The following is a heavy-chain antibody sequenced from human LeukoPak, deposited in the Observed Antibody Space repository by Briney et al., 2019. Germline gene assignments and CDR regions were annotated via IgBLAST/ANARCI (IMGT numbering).Heavy chain of an antibody. J-gene: IGHJ4*02. D-gene: IGHD6-19*01. Sequence: PSETLSLTCAVYGGSFSGYYWSWIRQPPGKGPEWIGEINHSGSTNYNPSLKSRVTISVDTSKNQFSLKLSSVTAADTAVYYCARGLGLRSGLDYWGQGALVTVSS. V-gene: IGHV4-34*01. CDR3: ARGLGLRSGLDY. CDR2: INHSGST. CDR1: GGSFSGYY.